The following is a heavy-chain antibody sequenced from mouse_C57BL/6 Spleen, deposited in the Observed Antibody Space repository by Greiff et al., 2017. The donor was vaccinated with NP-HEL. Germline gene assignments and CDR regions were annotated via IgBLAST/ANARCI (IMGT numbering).Heavy chain of an antibody. CDR3: ASEGLDY. J-gene: IGHJ4*01. CDR2: INPGSGGT. Sequence: VQLQQSGAELVRPGTSVKVSCKASGYAFTNYLIEWVKQRPGQGLEWIGVINPGSGGTNYNEKFKGKATLTADKSSSTAYMQLSSLTSEDSAVYFCASEGLDYWGQGTSVTVSS. CDR1: GYAFTNYL. V-gene: IGHV1-54*01.